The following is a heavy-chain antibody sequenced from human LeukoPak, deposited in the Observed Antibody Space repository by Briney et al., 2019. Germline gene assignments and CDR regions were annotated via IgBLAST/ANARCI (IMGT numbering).Heavy chain of an antibody. CDR1: GFAFSNFA. D-gene: IGHD3-16*01. J-gene: IGHJ6*03. CDR3: AKMMGQRLYDYCMDV. Sequence: PGGSRRLSCAASGFAFSNFAMSWVRQAPGKGLEWVSAMSGSGDGTYYADSVKGRFTISRDNSKNTLYLQMNSLRAEDTAVYYCAKMMGQRLYDYCMDVWGKGTTVTVSS. CDR2: MSGSGDGT. V-gene: IGHV3-23*01.